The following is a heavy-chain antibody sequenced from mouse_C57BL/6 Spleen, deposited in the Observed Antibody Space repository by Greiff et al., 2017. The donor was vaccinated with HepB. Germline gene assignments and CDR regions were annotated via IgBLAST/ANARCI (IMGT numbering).Heavy chain of an antibody. V-gene: IGHV2-2*01. CDR2: IWSGGST. CDR1: GFSLTSYG. J-gene: IGHJ1*03. CDR3: ARRSLTGYFDV. D-gene: IGHD6-5*01. Sequence: VQVVESGPGLVQPSQSLSMTCTVSGFSLTSYGVHWVRQSPGKGLEWLGVIWSGGSTDYNAAFISRLSISKDNSKSQVFFKMNSLQADDTAIYYCARRSLTGYFDVWGTGTTVTVSS.